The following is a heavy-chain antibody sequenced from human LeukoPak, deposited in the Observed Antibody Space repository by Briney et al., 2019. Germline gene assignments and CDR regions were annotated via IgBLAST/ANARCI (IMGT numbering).Heavy chain of an antibody. CDR1: GGSISSYY. J-gene: IGHJ6*02. V-gene: IGHV4-4*07. D-gene: IGHD6-13*01. CDR3: ARQPSYSSSWYYYYYGMDV. CDR2: IYTSGST. Sequence: SETLSLTCTVSGGSISSYYWSWIRQPAGKGLEGIGRIYTSGSTNYNPSLNSRVTMSVDTSKNQFSLKLSSVTAADTAVDYCARQPSYSSSWYYYYYGMDVWGQGTTVTVSS.